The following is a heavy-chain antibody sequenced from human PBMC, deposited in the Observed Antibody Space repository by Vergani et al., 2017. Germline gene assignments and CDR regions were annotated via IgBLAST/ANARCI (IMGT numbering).Heavy chain of an antibody. CDR2: ISNDGSNK. Sequence: QVQLVESGGGVVQPGRSLRLSCAASGFTFSSYAMHWVRQAPGKGLEWVAVISNDGSNKYYADSVKGRFTISRDNSKNTLYLQMNSLRAEDTAVYYCARAIYYDSSGYYFYPGVDYWGQGTLVTVSS. CDR3: ARAIYYDSSGYYFYPGVDY. CDR1: GFTFSSYA. V-gene: IGHV3-30-3*01. J-gene: IGHJ4*02. D-gene: IGHD3-22*01.